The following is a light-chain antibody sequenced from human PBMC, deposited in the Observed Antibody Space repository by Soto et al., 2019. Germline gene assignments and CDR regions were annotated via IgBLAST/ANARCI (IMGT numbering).Light chain of an antibody. V-gene: IGKV3-11*01. CDR1: QSVSSY. CDR3: QQRSNWPPSLT. J-gene: IGKJ4*01. Sequence: EIVLTQSPATLSWSPGERATLSCRASQSVSSYLAWYQQKPGQAPRLLIYDASNRATGIPARFSGRGSGTDFTLTISSLEPEDFAVYYCQQRSNWPPSLTFGGGTKVEIK. CDR2: DAS.